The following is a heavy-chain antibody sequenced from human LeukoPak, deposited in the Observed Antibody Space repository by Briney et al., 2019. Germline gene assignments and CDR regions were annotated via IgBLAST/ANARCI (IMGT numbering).Heavy chain of an antibody. J-gene: IGHJ4*02. V-gene: IGHV3-11*05. Sequence: PGGSLRLSCAASGFTFSDYYMSWIRQAPGKGLEWVSYIRISSSYTNYADSVKGRFIISRDNAKNSLYLQMNSLRAEDTAVYYCARDLSPVVRASPMGYWGQGTPVTVSS. CDR3: ARDLSPVVRASPMGY. CDR2: IRISSSYT. D-gene: IGHD3-10*01. CDR1: GFTFSDYY.